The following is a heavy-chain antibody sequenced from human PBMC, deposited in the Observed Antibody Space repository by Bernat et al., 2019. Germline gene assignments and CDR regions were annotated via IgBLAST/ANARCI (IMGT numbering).Heavy chain of an antibody. D-gene: IGHD4-17*01. J-gene: IGHJ2*01. CDR3: AETKGDYADNWYFDL. CDR2: IYYSGST. Sequence: QVQLQESGPGLVKPSQTPSLTCTVSGGSISSGGYYWSWIRQHPGKGLEWIGYIYYSGSTYYNPSLKSRVTISVDTSKNQFSLKLSSVTAADTAVYYCAETKGDYADNWYFDLWGRGTLVTVSS. V-gene: IGHV4-31*03. CDR1: GGSISSGGYY.